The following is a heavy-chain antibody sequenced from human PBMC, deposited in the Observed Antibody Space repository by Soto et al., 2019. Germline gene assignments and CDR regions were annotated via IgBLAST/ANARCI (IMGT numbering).Heavy chain of an antibody. D-gene: IGHD3-22*01. Sequence: GGSLRLSCTASGFSFGDYAISWFRQAPGKGPEGVGFTRNKAHGETTEYAASVRGRLKISRDDSNSIAYLEMDSLKTEDTSVYFCTRVKDPITVVAASPKYWGQGTWVTVSS. V-gene: IGHV3-49*03. CDR1: GFSFGDYA. CDR3: TRVKDPITVVAASPKY. J-gene: IGHJ4*02. CDR2: TRNKAHGETT.